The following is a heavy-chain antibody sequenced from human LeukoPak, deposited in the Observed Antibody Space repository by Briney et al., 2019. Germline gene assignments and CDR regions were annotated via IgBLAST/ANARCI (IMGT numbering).Heavy chain of an antibody. D-gene: IGHD3-10*01. Sequence: ASVKVSCKASGYTFTSYGISWVRQAPGQGLEWMGWISAYNGNTNYAQKLQGRVTMTTDTSTSTAYMELRSLRSDDTAVYYCARDPTLYYYGSGSYHWFDPWGQGTLVTVSS. CDR2: ISAYNGNT. CDR3: ARDPTLYYYGSGSYHWFDP. J-gene: IGHJ5*02. CDR1: GYTFTSYG. V-gene: IGHV1-18*01.